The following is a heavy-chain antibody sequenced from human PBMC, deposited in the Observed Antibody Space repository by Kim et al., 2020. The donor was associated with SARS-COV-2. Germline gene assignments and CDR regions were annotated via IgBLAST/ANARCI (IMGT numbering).Heavy chain of an antibody. D-gene: IGHD3-10*01. J-gene: IGHJ6*02. V-gene: IGHV1-18*01. Sequence: ASVKVSCKASGYTFTSYSISWVRQAPGQGLEWMGWISAYNGNTNYAQKLQGRVTMTTDTSTSTAYMELRSLRSDDTAVYYCARDRHFYGSGRDYYGMDVWAPGTPVTVS. CDR1: GYTFTSYS. CDR2: ISAYNGNT. CDR3: ARDRHFYGSGRDYYGMDV.